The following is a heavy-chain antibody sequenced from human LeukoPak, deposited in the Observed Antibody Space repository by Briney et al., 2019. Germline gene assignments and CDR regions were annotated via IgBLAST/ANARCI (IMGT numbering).Heavy chain of an antibody. CDR2: IYYSGST. V-gene: IGHV4-59*01. D-gene: IGHD3-10*01. CDR3: ARGQYGSGSYPPGAFDI. J-gene: IGHJ3*02. Sequence: SETLSLTCTVSGGSISSYYWSWIRQPPGKGLEWMGYIYYSGSTNYNPSLKSRVTISVDTSKNQFSLKLSSVTAADTAVYYCARGQYGSGSYPPGAFDIWGQGTMVTVSP. CDR1: GGSISSYY.